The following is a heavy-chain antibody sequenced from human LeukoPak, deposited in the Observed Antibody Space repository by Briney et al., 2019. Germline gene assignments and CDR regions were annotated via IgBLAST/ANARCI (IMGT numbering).Heavy chain of an antibody. J-gene: IGHJ6*02. V-gene: IGHV4-61*08. CDR1: GGAISSGGYY. CDR2: IYYSGST. CDR3: ARQTYYYDSSGQKGGYYYGMDV. D-gene: IGHD3-22*01. Sequence: SETLSLTCTVSGGAISSGGYYWSWIRQHPGKGLEWIGYIYYSGSTNYNPSLKSRVTISVDTSKNQFSLKLSSVTAADTAVYYCARQTYYYDSSGQKGGYYYGMDVWGQGTTVTVSS.